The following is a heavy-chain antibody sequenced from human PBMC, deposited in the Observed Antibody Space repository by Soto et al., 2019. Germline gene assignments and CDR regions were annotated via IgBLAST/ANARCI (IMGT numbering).Heavy chain of an antibody. V-gene: IGHV1-8*02. CDR1: GYTFTSYD. Sequence: ASVKVSCKASGYTFTSYDINWVRQATGQGLEWMGWMNPNSGNTGYAQKFQGRVTMTRSTSISTAYMELSSLRSEDTAVYYCARGLNYNFWSGYSPNWFDPWGQGTLVTVSS. CDR2: MNPNSGNT. CDR3: ARGLNYNFWSGYSPNWFDP. J-gene: IGHJ5*02. D-gene: IGHD3-3*01.